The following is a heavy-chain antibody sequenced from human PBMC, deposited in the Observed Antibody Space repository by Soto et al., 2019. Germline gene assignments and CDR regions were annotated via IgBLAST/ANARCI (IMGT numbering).Heavy chain of an antibody. CDR2: ISSSSSTI. CDR3: ASASGSWNGALGFDY. CDR1: GFTFSSYS. Sequence: EVQLVESGGGLVQPGGSLRLSCAASGFTFSSYSMNWVRQAPGKGLEWVSYISSSSSTIYYADSVKGRFTISRDNAKNSLYLQMNSLRAEDTAVYYCASASGSWNGALGFDYWGQGTLVTVSS. D-gene: IGHD6-13*01. J-gene: IGHJ4*02. V-gene: IGHV3-48*01.